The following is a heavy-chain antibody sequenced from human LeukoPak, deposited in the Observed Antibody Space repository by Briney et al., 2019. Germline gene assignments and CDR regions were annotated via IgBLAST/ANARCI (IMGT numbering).Heavy chain of an antibody. J-gene: IGHJ6*04. V-gene: IGHV1-18*04. CDR3: ARAQGFDGMDV. CDR1: GYTVTSYG. D-gene: IGHD3-3*01. CDR2: IREYNGNT. Sequence: ASVTVSCMASGYTVTSYGISWVRQAPGQGLERMGWIREYNGNTNYAQKLQGRVTINTATSTSTDYMERRSLRSDDTAVYYWARAQGFDGMDVWGKGSKVTVSS.